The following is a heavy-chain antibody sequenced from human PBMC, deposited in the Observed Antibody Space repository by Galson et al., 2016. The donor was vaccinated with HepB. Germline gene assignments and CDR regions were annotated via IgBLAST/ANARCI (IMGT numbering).Heavy chain of an antibody. CDR3: ARQASGHSSSLDY. Sequence: QSGAEVKKPGESLKISCKSSGYSYTNYWIAWVRQMPGKGLEWMGIIYPGDSDTRYSPSSQGQVTISADKSINTAYLQWSSLKASDTAVYYCARQASGHSSSLDYWGQGTLVTVAS. D-gene: IGHD6-13*01. CDR1: GYSYTNYW. V-gene: IGHV5-51*01. CDR2: IYPGDSDT. J-gene: IGHJ4*02.